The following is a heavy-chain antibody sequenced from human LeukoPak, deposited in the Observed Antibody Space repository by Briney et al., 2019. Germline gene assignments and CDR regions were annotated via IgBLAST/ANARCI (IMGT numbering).Heavy chain of an antibody. V-gene: IGHV3-23*01. CDR1: GFTFSSYA. Sequence: GGSLRLSCAASGFTFSSYAMSWVRQAPGKGLEWVSTFGGGSSGLIYSADSVKGRFTISRDNSKNTLYLQMNSLRAEDTAVYYCAKASKMDTILPPFDYWGQGTLVTVSS. J-gene: IGHJ4*02. CDR2: FGGGSSGLI. D-gene: IGHD5-24*01. CDR3: AKASKMDTILPPFDY.